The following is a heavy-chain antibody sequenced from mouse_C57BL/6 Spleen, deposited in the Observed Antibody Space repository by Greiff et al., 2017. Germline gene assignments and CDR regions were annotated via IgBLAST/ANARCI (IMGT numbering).Heavy chain of an antibody. Sequence: EVQRVESGAELVRPGASVKLSCTASGFNIKDYYMHWVKQRPEQGLEWIGRIDPEDGDTEYAPKFQGKATMTADTSSNTAYLQLSSLTSEDTAVYYCAIYYYGSSLYYYAMDYWGQGTSVTVSS. CDR2: IDPEDGDT. V-gene: IGHV14-1*01. CDR1: GFNIKDYY. CDR3: AIYYYGSSLYYYAMDY. J-gene: IGHJ4*01. D-gene: IGHD1-1*01.